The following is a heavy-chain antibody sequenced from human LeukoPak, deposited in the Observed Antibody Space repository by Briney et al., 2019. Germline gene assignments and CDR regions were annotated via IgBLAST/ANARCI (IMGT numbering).Heavy chain of an antibody. CDR3: ARDRSIAEDDAFDI. CDR2: IYYSGST. V-gene: IGHV4-59*01. CDR1: GGSISSYY. D-gene: IGHD6-13*01. J-gene: IGHJ3*02. Sequence: SETLSLTCTVPGGSISSYYWSWIRQPPGKGLEWIGYIYYSGSTNYNPSLKSRVTISVDTSKNQFSLKLSSVTAADTAVYYCARDRSIAEDDAFDIWGQGTMVTVSS.